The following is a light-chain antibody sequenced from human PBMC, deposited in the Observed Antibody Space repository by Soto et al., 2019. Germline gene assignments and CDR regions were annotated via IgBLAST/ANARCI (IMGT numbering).Light chain of an antibody. Sequence: QAVVAQPPSASGTPGQRVTISCSGSSSNIGTITVNWYQHLPGTAPKLLIYGDNQRPSGVPDRFSGSKSGTSASLAINGLQSEDEADYYCALWDDSLHNWVFGGGTKLTVL. CDR1: SSNIGTIT. CDR3: ALWDDSLHNWV. J-gene: IGLJ3*02. V-gene: IGLV1-44*01. CDR2: GDN.